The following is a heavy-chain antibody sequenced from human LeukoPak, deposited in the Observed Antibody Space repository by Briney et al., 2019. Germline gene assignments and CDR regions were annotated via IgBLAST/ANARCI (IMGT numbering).Heavy chain of an antibody. Sequence: GGSLRLSCAASGFTFSSYEMNWVRQAPGKGLELGSYISSSLSTIYYAESVKGRFTISSDNAKNSLYLQMNSLRAEDTAVYYCATLTTRSFDYWGQGTLVTVSS. V-gene: IGHV3-48*03. J-gene: IGHJ4*02. CDR3: ATLTTRSFDY. D-gene: IGHD1-1*01. CDR1: GFTFSSYE. CDR2: ISSSLSTI.